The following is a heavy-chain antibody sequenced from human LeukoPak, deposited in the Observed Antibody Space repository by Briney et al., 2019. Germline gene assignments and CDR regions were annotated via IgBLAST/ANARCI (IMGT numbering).Heavy chain of an antibody. CDR1: GFTFSSYW. J-gene: IGHJ4*02. CDR2: INQDGSGK. V-gene: IGHV3-7*03. Sequence: GGSLRLSCAASGFTFSSYWMTWVRQAPGKGLAWVANINQDGSGKYYVDSVKGRFTISRDNAKNSLYLQINSLRAEDTAVYYCAKDSYDTSIWGQGTLVTVSA. CDR3: AKDSYDTSI. D-gene: IGHD3-22*01.